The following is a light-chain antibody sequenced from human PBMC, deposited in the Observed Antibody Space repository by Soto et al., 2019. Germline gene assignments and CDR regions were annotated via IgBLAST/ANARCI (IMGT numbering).Light chain of an antibody. CDR2: DVN. CDR3: VSYTTSTSYV. V-gene: IGLV2-14*03. CDR1: SSDVGGFIY. J-gene: IGLJ1*01. Sequence: QSALTQPASVSGSPGQSITISCTGTSSDVGGFIYVSWYQQHPGKAPKLMIYDVNNRPSGVSNRFSCSKSGNTASLTISGLQTEDEADYYCVSYTTSTSYVFGSGTKVTVL.